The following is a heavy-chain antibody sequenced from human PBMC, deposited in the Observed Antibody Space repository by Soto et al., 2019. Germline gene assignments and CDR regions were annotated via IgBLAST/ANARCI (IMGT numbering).Heavy chain of an antibody. V-gene: IGHV1-58*01. CDR1: GFTFRRSS. CDR2: IVVGSGNT. CDR3: TRHEDTIYY. J-gene: IGHJ4*02. D-gene: IGHD2-15*01. Sequence: GASVKVSCKASGFTFRRSSVQWVRQARGQRPEWIGWIVVGSGNTNHAQKFQERVTITRDMSTNTAQMELSSLRSEDTAVYYCTRHEDTIYYWGPGTLVTVSS.